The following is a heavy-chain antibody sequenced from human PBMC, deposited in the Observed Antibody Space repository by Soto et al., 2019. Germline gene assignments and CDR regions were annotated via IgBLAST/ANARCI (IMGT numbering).Heavy chain of an antibody. CDR3: AKDLLPNTVTTCGS. Sequence: QVQLVESGGGVVQPGRSLRLSCAASGFTFDSYGMHWVRLAPGKGLERVAVISSDGNNKYYADSVKGRFTISRDNFKNTLYLQMSSLRADDTAVYYCAKDLLPNTVTTCGSWGQGTLVTVSS. CDR2: ISSDGNNK. V-gene: IGHV3-30*18. J-gene: IGHJ5*02. D-gene: IGHD4-17*01. CDR1: GFTFDSYG.